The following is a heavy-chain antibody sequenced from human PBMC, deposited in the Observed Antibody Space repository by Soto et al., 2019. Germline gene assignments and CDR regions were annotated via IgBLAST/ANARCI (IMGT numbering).Heavy chain of an antibody. CDR3: ARDPYHYDSSGYPTVYYFDY. V-gene: IGHV1-69*13. J-gene: IGHJ4*02. Sequence: AVKVACKASGGSFSSNAISWVRQAPGQGLEWMGGIIPIFGTANYAQKFQGRVTITADESTSTAYMELSSLRSEDTAVYYCARDPYHYDSSGYPTVYYFDYWGQGTLVTVSS. CDR1: GGSFSSNA. CDR2: IIPIFGTA. D-gene: IGHD3-22*01.